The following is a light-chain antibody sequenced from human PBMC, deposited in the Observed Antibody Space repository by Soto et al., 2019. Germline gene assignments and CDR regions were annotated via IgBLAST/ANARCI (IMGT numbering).Light chain of an antibody. V-gene: IGKV1-33*01. CDR3: QHDLNLHT. J-gene: IGKJ2*01. CDR1: QDISNS. CDR2: AAS. Sequence: DIQMTQSPSSLSASVGDRVTITCQASQDISNSLNWYQQKPGIAPKLLIYAASILETGVPSGFSGSESGTDFTFTIISLQPEHLATDYCQHDLNLHTFGQGTKLEFK.